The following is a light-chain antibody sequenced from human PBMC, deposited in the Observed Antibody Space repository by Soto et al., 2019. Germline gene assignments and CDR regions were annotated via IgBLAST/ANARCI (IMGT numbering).Light chain of an antibody. CDR3: QQYYSTPPWT. CDR1: QSISSY. CDR2: AAS. V-gene: IGKV1-39*01. Sequence: DIQMTQSPSSLSASVGDRVTITCRASQSISSYLNWYQQKPGKAPKLLIYAASSLQSGVPSRSSGSGSGTDFTLTISSLQAEDVAVYYCQQYYSTPPWTFGQGTKVDIK. J-gene: IGKJ1*01.